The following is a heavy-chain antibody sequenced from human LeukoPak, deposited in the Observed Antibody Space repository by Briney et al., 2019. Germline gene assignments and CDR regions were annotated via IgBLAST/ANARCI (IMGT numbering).Heavy chain of an antibody. CDR2: TYYRSKWYN. V-gene: IGHV6-1*01. Sequence: PSQTLSLTCAISGDSVSGNSVVWSWIRQSPSRGLEWLGRTYYRSKWYNDYAVSVKSRITINPDASKNQFSLQLNSVTPEDTAVYFCARDRGAFTWSSRFDSWGQGTLVTVSS. CDR3: ARDRGAFTWSSRFDS. D-gene: IGHD1-26*01. CDR1: GDSVSGNSVV. J-gene: IGHJ4*02.